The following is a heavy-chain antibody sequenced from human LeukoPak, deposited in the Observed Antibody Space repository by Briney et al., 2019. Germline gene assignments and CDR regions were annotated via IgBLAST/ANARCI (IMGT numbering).Heavy chain of an antibody. CDR2: ISGSGSTI. V-gene: IGHV3-48*03. Sequence: GGSLRLSCAASGFIFSSYEMSWVRQAPGKGLEWVSYISGSGSTIYYADSVKGRFTISRDNAKKSLYLQMNSLRAEDTAVYYCARRSYCDYWGQGTLVAVSS. J-gene: IGHJ4*02. CDR3: ARRSYCDY. CDR1: GFIFSSYE.